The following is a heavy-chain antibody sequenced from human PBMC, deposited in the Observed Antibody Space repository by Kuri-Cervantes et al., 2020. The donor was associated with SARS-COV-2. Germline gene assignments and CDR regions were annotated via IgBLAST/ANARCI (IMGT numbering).Heavy chain of an antibody. CDR1: GYTSTGYY. D-gene: IGHD1-1*01. CDR2: INPNSGGT. V-gene: IGHV1-2*02. Sequence: ASVKVSCKASGYTSTGYYMHWVRQAPGQGLEWMGWINPNSGGTNYAQKFQGRVTMTRDTSISTAYMELSRLSFEDTAIYYCARDSGDWNPDGLDLWGQGTLVTVSS. J-gene: IGHJ3*01. CDR3: ARDSGDWNPDGLDL.